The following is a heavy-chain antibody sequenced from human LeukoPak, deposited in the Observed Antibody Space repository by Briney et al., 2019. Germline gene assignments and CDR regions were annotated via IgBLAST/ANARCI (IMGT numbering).Heavy chain of an antibody. CDR2: IKQDGSEK. J-gene: IGHJ4*02. D-gene: IGHD1-20*01. CDR3: ARVAGAITETFFDY. V-gene: IGHV3-7*01. Sequence: GGSLRLSCAASAFTFRNYWMRWVRQAPGEGLEWVTKIKQDGSEKYYVDSVKGRFTISREQAKNCLYLQTNSLRAADTAVYYCARVAGAITETFFDYWGQGTPVTVSS. CDR1: AFTFRNYW.